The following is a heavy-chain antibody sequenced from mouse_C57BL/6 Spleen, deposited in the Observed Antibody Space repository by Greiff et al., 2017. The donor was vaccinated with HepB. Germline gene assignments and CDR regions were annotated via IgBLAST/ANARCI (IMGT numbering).Heavy chain of an antibody. CDR2: IYPGSGST. J-gene: IGHJ4*01. V-gene: IGHV1-55*01. CDR3: VYDGYYVGAMDY. D-gene: IGHD2-3*01. CDR1: GYTFTSYW. Sequence: VQLQQPGAELVKPGASVKMSCKASGYTFTSYWITWVKQRPGQGLGWIGDIYPGSGSTNYNEKFKSKATLTVDTSSSTAYMQLSSLTSEDSAVYYCVYDGYYVGAMDYWGQGTSVTVSS.